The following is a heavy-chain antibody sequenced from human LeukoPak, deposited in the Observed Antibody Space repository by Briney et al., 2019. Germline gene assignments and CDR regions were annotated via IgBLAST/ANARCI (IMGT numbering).Heavy chain of an antibody. J-gene: IGHJ5*02. CDR2: ISYDGSNE. CDR3: AKSDGQNWFDP. Sequence: PGGSLRLSCAASGFTFSYYGMHWVRQAPGKGLEWVAVISYDGSNEFYADSVKGRFTISRDNSKNTLYLQMNSLSTEDSAVYYCAKSDGQNWFDPWGQGTLVTVSS. CDR1: GFTFSYYG. V-gene: IGHV3-30*18.